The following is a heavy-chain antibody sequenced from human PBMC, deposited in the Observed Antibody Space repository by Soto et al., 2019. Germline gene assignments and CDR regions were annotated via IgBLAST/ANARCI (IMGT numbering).Heavy chain of an antibody. V-gene: IGHV1-69*12. J-gene: IGHJ4*02. CDR3: ARVNGVFGVVTPLDY. CDR1: GGTFSSYA. CDR2: IIPIFGTA. Sequence: QVQLVQSGAEVKKPGSSVKVSCKASGGTFSSYAISWVRQAPGQGLEWMGGIIPIFGTANYAQKFQGRVTIXXDXSXXTAYMELSSLRSEDTAVYYCARVNGVFGVVTPLDYWGQGTLVTVSS. D-gene: IGHD3-3*01.